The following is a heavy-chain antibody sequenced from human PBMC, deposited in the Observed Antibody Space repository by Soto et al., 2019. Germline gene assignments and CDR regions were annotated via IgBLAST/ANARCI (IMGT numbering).Heavy chain of an antibody. CDR2: ISYDGSNK. V-gene: IGHV3-30-3*01. D-gene: IGHD5-12*01. CDR3: ARVGRDGYNLASYYFDY. CDR1: GFTFSSYA. J-gene: IGHJ4*02. Sequence: GGSLRLSCAASGFTFSSYAMHWVRQAPGKGLEWVAVISYDGSNKYYADSVKGRFTISKDNSKNTLYLQMNSLRDEDTAVYYCARVGRDGYNLASYYFDYWGQGTLVTVSS.